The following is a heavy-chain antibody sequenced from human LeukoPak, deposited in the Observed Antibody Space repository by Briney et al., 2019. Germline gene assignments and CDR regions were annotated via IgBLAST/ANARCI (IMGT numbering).Heavy chain of an antibody. D-gene: IGHD1-7*01. V-gene: IGHV4-38-2*02. CDR2: IYHSGST. J-gene: IGHJ6*03. CDR1: GYSISSGYY. Sequence: KPSETLSLTCTVSGYSISSGYYWGWIRQPPGKGLEWIGSIYHSGSTYYNPSLKSRVTMSVDTSKNQFSLKLSSVTAADTAVYYCARVTGTTLYYYMDVWGKGTTVTVSS. CDR3: ARVTGTTLYYYMDV.